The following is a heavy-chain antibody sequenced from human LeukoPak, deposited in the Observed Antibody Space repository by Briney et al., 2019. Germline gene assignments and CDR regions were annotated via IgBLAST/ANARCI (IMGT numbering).Heavy chain of an antibody. CDR2: MNPNSGNT. CDR3: AKGLGYCGYDCFSSWHLDL. Sequence: ASVKVSCKASGYTFTSYDINWVRQATGQGLEWMGWMNPNSGNTGYAQKFQGRVTMTRNTSISTAYMELSSLRSEDTAVYFCAKGLGYCGYDCFSSWHLDLWGQGTLVTVSS. D-gene: IGHD2-21*02. J-gene: IGHJ2*01. V-gene: IGHV1-8*01. CDR1: GYTFTSYD.